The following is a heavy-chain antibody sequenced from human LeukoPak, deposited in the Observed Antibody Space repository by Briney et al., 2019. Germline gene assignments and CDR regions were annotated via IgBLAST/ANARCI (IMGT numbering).Heavy chain of an antibody. Sequence: PSQTLSLTCTVSGGSISSGGYYWSWIRQPPGKGLEWIGYIYHSGSTYYNPSLKSRVTISVDRSKNQFSLKLSSVTAADTAVYYCGGSSLGSGTFDIWGQGTMVTVSS. D-gene: IGHD3-10*01. CDR2: IYHSGST. CDR3: GGSSLGSGTFDI. V-gene: IGHV4-30-2*01. J-gene: IGHJ3*02. CDR1: GGSISSGGYY.